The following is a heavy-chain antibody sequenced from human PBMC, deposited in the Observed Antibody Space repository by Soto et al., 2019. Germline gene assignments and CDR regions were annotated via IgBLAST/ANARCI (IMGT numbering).Heavy chain of an antibody. J-gene: IGHJ4*02. D-gene: IGHD3-22*01. CDR2: IDLSDSYK. CDR3: ARHGGGHYDTSGYHYAFDS. V-gene: IGHV5-10-1*01. CDR1: GYSFRNNW. Sequence: GESLKISCKGSGYSFRNNWITWVRQMPGEGLERMGRIDLSDSYKSYSPSFQGHVSFSADTSINTAYLQWSSLRDSDTAMYYCARHGGGHYDTSGYHYAFDSWGQGTPVTVSS.